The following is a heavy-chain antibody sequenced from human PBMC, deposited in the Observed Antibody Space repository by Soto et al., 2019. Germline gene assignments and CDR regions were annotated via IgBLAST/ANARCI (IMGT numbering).Heavy chain of an antibody. J-gene: IGHJ5*02. CDR2: IIPILGIA. Sequence: QVQLVQSGAEVKKPGSSVKVSCKASGGTFSSYTISWVRQAPGQGLEWMGRIIPILGIANYAQKFQGRVTITADNSTSTADMELSRLRSEDTAVYYCARGNSIAAAGTGWFDPWGQGTLVTVSS. V-gene: IGHV1-69*02. D-gene: IGHD6-13*01. CDR3: ARGNSIAAAGTGWFDP. CDR1: GGTFSSYT.